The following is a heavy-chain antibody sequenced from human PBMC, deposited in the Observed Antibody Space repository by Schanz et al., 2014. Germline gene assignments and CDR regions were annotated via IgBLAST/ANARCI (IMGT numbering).Heavy chain of an antibody. CDR2: IFFSGST. J-gene: IGHJ6*02. V-gene: IGHV4-59*08. Sequence: QVQLQESGPGLVKPSETLSLTCTVSGVSIGGYYWSWIRQPPGKGLEWIGYIFFSGSTTYNPSFKGRVTIPVDLSKTRFPLTLSSVTAADTAVYYCARLGVGDKAYYYYGTDVWGQGTTVLVSS. CDR1: GVSIGGYY. CDR3: ARLGVGDKAYYYYGTDV. D-gene: IGHD1-26*01.